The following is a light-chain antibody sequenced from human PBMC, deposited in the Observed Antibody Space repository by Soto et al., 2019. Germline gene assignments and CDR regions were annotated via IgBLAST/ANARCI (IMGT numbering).Light chain of an antibody. Sequence: QAVVTQPPSVSGAPGQRVTISCTGSSSNIGAGYDVHWYQQLPGTAPKLLIYGNSNRPSGVPDRFSGSKSGTSAYLAITGLQDEDEADYYCQSYDSSLSRVFGGGTKLTVL. CDR3: QSYDSSLSRV. CDR1: SSNIGAGYD. V-gene: IGLV1-40*01. J-gene: IGLJ2*01. CDR2: GNS.